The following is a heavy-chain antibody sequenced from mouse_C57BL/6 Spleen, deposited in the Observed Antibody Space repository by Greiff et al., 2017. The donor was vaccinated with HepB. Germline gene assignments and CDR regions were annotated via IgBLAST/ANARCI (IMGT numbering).Heavy chain of an antibody. CDR2: IHPNSGST. CDR3: ARYDYDGRAWFAY. Sequence: QVQLQQPGAELVKPGASVKLSCKASGYTFTSYWMHWVKQRPGQGLEWIGMIHPNSGSTNYNEKFKSKATLTVDKSSSTAYMQLSSLTSEDSAVYYCARYDYDGRAWFAYWGQGTLVTVSA. V-gene: IGHV1-64*01. D-gene: IGHD2-4*01. CDR1: GYTFTSYW. J-gene: IGHJ3*01.